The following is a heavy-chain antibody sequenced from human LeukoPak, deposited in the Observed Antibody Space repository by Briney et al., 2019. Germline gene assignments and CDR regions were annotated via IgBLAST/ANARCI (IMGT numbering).Heavy chain of an antibody. CDR3: ARDLGSGWYDF. Sequence: SETLSLTCTVSGGSISGYYWSWIRQPAGKGLEWIGRMHTSGSTNYNVSLKSRVTMSVDTSRNQFALELSSVTAADTAIYYCARDLGSGWYDFWGQGTLVTVSS. CDR2: MHTSGST. V-gene: IGHV4-4*07. CDR1: GGSISGYY. J-gene: IGHJ5*01. D-gene: IGHD6-19*01.